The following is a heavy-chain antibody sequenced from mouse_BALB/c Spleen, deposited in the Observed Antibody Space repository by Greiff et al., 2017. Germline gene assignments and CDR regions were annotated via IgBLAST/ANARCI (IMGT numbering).Heavy chain of an antibody. CDR3: ARHLYGSHAMDD. Sequence: VQLQQSGAELVRPGTSVKISCKASGYTFTNYWLGWVKQRPGHGLEWIGDIYPGGGYTNYNEKFKGKATLTADTSSSTAYMQLSSLTSEDSAVYFCARHLYGSHAMDDWGQGTSVTVSS. CDR1: GYTFTNYW. V-gene: IGHV1-63*02. J-gene: IGHJ4*01. CDR2: IYPGGGYT. D-gene: IGHD1-1*01.